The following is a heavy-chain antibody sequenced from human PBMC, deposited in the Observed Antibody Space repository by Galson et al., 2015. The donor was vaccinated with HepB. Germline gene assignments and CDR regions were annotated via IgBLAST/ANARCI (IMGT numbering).Heavy chain of an antibody. CDR3: AGEMEQFDSRDYRYGFDV. V-gene: IGHV1-69*04. CDR2: IITILGLA. D-gene: IGHD3-22*01. J-gene: IGHJ3*01. CDR1: GGIFSMYT. Sequence: SVKVSCKASGGIFSMYTINWVRQAPGQGLEWMGRIITILGLANSAQKFQGRVTITADKSTSTAYMELSSLRSEDTAVYYCAGEMEQFDSRDYRYGFDVWGQGTMVTVSS.